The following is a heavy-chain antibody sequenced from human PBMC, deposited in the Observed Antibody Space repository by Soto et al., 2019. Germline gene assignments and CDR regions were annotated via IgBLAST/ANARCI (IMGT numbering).Heavy chain of an antibody. V-gene: IGHV4-30-2*01. D-gene: IGHD3-10*01. CDR3: ARGGVHGYFDY. CDR1: GGSISSGGYS. CDR2: IYHSGST. J-gene: IGHJ4*02. Sequence: SETLSLTCAVSGGSISSGGYSWSWIRQPPGTGLEWIGYIYHSGSTYYNPSLKSRVTISVDRSKNQFSLKLSSVTAADTAVYYCARGGVHGYFDYWGQGTLVTVSS.